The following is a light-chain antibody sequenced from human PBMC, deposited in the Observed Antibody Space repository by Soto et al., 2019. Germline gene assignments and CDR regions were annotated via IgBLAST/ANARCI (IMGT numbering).Light chain of an antibody. CDR3: QTWGTAIHDVV. V-gene: IGLV4-69*01. CDR2: LNIDGSH. CDR1: SGHNNYA. Sequence: QLVLTQSPSASASLGASVKLTCTLSSGHNNYAIVWHQQQPEKGPRYLMKLNIDGSHSKGDGIPDRFSGSSSGAERHLTISSLQSEDEADYYCQTWGTAIHDVVFGGGTKLTVL. J-gene: IGLJ2*01.